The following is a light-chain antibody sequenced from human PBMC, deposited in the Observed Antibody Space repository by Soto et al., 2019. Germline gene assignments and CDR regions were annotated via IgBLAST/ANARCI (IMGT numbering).Light chain of an antibody. CDR1: SSDVGAYNY. Sequence: QSALTQPASVSGSPGQSITISCAGTSSDVGAYNYVSWYQQHAGKAPKLIVYDVGNRPSGVSNRFSGSKSGNTASLTISGLQAEDEADYYCSSYTTSSTLEFGGGTKLTVL. J-gene: IGLJ2*01. V-gene: IGLV2-14*01. CDR2: DVG. CDR3: SSYTTSSTLE.